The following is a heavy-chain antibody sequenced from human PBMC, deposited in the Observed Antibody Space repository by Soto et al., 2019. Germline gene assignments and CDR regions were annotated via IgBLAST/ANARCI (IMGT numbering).Heavy chain of an antibody. J-gene: IGHJ4*02. Sequence: EVQLVESGGGLVQPGGSLRLSCAASGFTFSSYSMNWVRQAPGKGPEWVSYISSSSSTIYYADSVKGRFTISRDNAKNSRYLQMNSLRDEDTAVYYCARGDQLLSLGYWGQGTLVTVSS. CDR3: ARGDQLLSLGY. CDR2: ISSSSSTI. D-gene: IGHD2-2*01. V-gene: IGHV3-48*02. CDR1: GFTFSSYS.